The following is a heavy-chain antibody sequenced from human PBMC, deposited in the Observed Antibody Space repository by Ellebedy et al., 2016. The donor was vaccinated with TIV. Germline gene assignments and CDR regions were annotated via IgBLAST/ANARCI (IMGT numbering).Heavy chain of an antibody. CDR3: ARDQSATAFDI. D-gene: IGHD6-13*01. CDR1: GYSISGGYF. J-gene: IGHJ3*02. CDR2: VYHSGNT. V-gene: IGHV4-38-2*02. Sequence: MPSETLSLTCTVSGYSISGGYFWVWIRQPPGKGLEWIGSVYHSGNTYYNPSLKGRITMSVDTSKNQFSLILSSVTAADTAVYFCARDQSATAFDIWGQGTMVTVSS.